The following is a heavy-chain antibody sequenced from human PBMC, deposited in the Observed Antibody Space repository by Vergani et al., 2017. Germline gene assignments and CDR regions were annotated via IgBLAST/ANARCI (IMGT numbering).Heavy chain of an antibody. CDR3: ARGRDCSSTSCYLLSYFDY. D-gene: IGHD2-2*01. J-gene: IGHJ4*02. CDR2: IIPIFGTA. CDR1: GGTSSSYA. Sequence: QVQLVQSGAEVKKPGSSVKVSCKASGGTSSSYAISWVRQAPGQGLEWMGGIIPIFGTANYAQKFQGRVPIPADDSTSTAYMELSRLSSEDTAVYYCARGRDCSSTSCYLLSYFDYWGQGTLVTVSS. V-gene: IGHV1-69*01.